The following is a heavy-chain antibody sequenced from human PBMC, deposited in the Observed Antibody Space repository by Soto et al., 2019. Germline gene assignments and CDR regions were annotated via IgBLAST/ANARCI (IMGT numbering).Heavy chain of an antibody. Sequence: VASVKVSCKASGYTFSSHAIHWVRQAPGQRLEWMGWINAGNGDTNHSQKFQGRVALTTDTSASSAYLELSTLRSEDTAVYYCARDRTMTPVTVSPTGFDYWGEGTLVTVSS. CDR1: GYTFSSHA. D-gene: IGHD4-4*01. CDR2: INAGNGDT. V-gene: IGHV1-3*01. J-gene: IGHJ4*02. CDR3: ARDRTMTPVTVSPTGFDY.